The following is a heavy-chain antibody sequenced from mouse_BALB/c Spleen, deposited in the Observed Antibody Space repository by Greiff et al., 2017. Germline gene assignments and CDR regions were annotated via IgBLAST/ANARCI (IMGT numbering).Heavy chain of an antibody. V-gene: IGHV3-6*02. D-gene: IGHD2-10*01. CDR3: ARAYYGNYSYYAMDY. Sequence: VQLKESGPGLVKPSQSLSLTCSVTGYSITSGYYWNWIRQFPGNKLEWMGYISYDGSNNYNPSLKNRISITRDTSKNQFFLKLNSVTTEDTATYYCARAYYGNYSYYAMDYWGQGTSVTVSS. CDR2: ISYDGSN. J-gene: IGHJ4*01. CDR1: GYSITSGYY.